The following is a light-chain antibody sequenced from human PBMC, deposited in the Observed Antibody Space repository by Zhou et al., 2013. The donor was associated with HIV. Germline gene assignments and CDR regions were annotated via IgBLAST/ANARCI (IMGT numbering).Light chain of an antibody. CDR2: GAS. CDR1: QSVTSNY. Sequence: EIVLTQSPDTLSLSPGESATLSCRASQSVTSNYLAWYQQKPGQAPRLLIHGASSRATGIPDRFSGSGSGTDFTLAISSLEPEDSAVFYCQQYVSTPVSFGQGTKV. J-gene: IGKJ1*01. CDR3: QQYVSTPVS. V-gene: IGKV3-20*01.